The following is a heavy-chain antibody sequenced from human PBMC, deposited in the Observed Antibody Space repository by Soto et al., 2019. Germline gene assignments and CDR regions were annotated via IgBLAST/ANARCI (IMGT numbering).Heavy chain of an antibody. D-gene: IGHD3-10*01. V-gene: IGHV4-59*01. CDR2: IYYSGST. CDR1: GGSIISYY. CDR3: AREIGRFGELSGWFDP. Sequence: SETLSLTCTVSGGSIISYYWSWIRQPPGKGLEWIGYIYYSGSTNYNPSLKSRVTISVDTSKNQFSLKLSSVTAADTAVYYCAREIGRFGELSGWFDPWGQGTLVTV. J-gene: IGHJ5*02.